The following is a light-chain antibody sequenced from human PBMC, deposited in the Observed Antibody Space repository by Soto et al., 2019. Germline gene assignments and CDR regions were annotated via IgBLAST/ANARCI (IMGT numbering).Light chain of an antibody. J-gene: IGKJ4*02. CDR3: QQHCTAAAWM. Sequence: QSVSSSYLARYQQKPGQAPRLLIYGASSRATGIPDRFSGRGSGAVSTFPLSRLSHEEFAVHYYQQHCTAAAWMFGVGTKVDIK. V-gene: IGKV3-20*01. CDR2: GAS. CDR1: QSVSSSY.